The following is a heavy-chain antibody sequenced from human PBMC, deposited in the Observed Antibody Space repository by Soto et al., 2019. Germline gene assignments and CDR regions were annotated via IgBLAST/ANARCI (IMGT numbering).Heavy chain of an antibody. D-gene: IGHD1-1*01. CDR3: AGDNGG. Sequence: WETLSLAGAVCDGSIISYSWSWNRQPPGRGLEWIGAINHSGSTNYNPSLKSRVTTSVDTSKNQFSLKLGSVTAADTAVYYGAGDNGGWGQVTLVTVSS. V-gene: IGHV4-34*01. CDR2: INHSGST. CDR1: DGSIISYS. J-gene: IGHJ4*02.